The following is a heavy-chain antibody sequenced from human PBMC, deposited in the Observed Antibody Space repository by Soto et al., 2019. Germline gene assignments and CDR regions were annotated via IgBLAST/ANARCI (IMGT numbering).Heavy chain of an antibody. CDR1: GFTFSSYA. CDR2: ISGSGGST. Sequence: GGSLRLSCAASGFTFSSYAMSWVRQAPGKGLEWVSAISGSGGSTYYADSVKGRFTISRDNSKNTLYLQMNSLKTEDTAVYYCTRDHRHLDYWGQGTLVTVSS. CDR3: TRDHRHLDY. J-gene: IGHJ4*02. V-gene: IGHV3-23*01.